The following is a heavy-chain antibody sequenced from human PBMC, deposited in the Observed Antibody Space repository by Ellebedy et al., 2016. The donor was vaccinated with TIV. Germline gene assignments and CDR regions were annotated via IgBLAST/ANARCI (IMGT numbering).Heavy chain of an antibody. CDR2: IYYSGST. V-gene: IGHV4-61*08. CDR3: TRERGVPGSDTFDI. D-gene: IGHD3-16*01. CDR1: GGSISSGGYY. J-gene: IGHJ3*02. Sequence: SETLSLTXTVSGGSISSGGYYWSWIRQHPGKGLEWIGYIYYSGSTYYNPSLKSRVTISVDTSKNQFSLKLTSVTAADTAVYYCTRERGVPGSDTFDIWGQGTMVTVSS.